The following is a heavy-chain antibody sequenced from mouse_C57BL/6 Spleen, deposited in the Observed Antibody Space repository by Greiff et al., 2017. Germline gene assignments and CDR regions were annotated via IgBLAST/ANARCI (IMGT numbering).Heavy chain of an antibody. CDR3: AGYDYDAWFAY. V-gene: IGHV1-64*01. J-gene: IGHJ3*01. CDR2: IHPNSGST. Sequence: QVQLQQPGAELVKPGASVKLSCKASGYTFTSYWMHWVKQRPGQGLEWIGMIHPNSGSTNYNEKFKSKATLTVDKSSSTAYMQLSSLTSEDSAVYYCAGYDYDAWFAYWGQGTLVTVCA. CDR1: GYTFTSYW. D-gene: IGHD2-4*01.